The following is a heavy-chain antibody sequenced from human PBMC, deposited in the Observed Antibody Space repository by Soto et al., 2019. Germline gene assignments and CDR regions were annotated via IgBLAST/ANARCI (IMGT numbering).Heavy chain of an antibody. V-gene: IGHV3-33*01. CDR3: ARGYNWNYGHDFDY. CDR1: GFTFSSYG. CDR2: IWYDGSNK. J-gene: IGHJ4*02. Sequence: GGSLRLSCAASGFTFSSYGMHWVRQAPGKGLEWVAVIWYDGSNKYYADSVKGRFTISRDNSKNTLYLQMNSLRAEDTAVYYCARGYNWNYGHDFDYWGQGNLVTVSS. D-gene: IGHD1-7*01.